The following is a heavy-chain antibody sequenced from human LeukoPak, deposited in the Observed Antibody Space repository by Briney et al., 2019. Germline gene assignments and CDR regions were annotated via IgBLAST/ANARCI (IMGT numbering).Heavy chain of an antibody. D-gene: IGHD4-17*01. J-gene: IGHJ6*03. V-gene: IGHV1-8*01. CDR2: MNPNSGNT. CDR1: RYTFTSYD. Sequence: ASLKVSCKHSRYTFTSYDMNWVRQAPGQGLDRLGWMNPNSGNTGYAQTFRGRVTMTMNTSITTAYMELSSLRSEDTAVYYCARALSWTTESYYYMDVWGKGTTVTVSS. CDR3: ARALSWTTESYYYMDV.